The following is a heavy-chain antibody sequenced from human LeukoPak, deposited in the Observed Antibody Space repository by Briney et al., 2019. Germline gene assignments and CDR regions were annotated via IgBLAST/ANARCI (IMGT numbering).Heavy chain of an antibody. Sequence: GGSLRLSCAASGFTFSRDRMNWVGQAPGKGLEWVSYISSSSSTIYYADSGKGRFTISRDNAKNSLYLQMNSLRAEDTAVYYCAPSRANWGQGTLVTVSS. D-gene: IGHD3-10*01. J-gene: IGHJ4*02. V-gene: IGHV3-48*01. CDR2: ISSSSSTI. CDR3: APSRAN. CDR1: GFTFSRDR.